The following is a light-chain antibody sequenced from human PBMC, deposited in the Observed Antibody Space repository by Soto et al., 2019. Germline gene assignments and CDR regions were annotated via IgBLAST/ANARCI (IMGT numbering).Light chain of an antibody. Sequence: DSQMTQSPSSVSASVGDRVTITCRASPGINRWLAWYQQIPGKAPKLLIYEASRLQSGVPSRFSGSGSGTDFTLTISNLQPEEFATYYCQQANSFPLTFGGGTKVEIK. V-gene: IGKV1D-12*01. CDR2: EAS. J-gene: IGKJ4*01. CDR1: PGINRW. CDR3: QQANSFPLT.